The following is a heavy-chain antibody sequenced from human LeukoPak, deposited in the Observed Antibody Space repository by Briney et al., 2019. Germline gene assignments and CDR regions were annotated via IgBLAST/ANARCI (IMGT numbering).Heavy chain of an antibody. CDR3: ARGRAVTTGDDY. V-gene: IGHV4-4*07. Sequence: SETLSLTCTVSGGSINSYWSWIRQPAGKGLEWIGRIFSSGSTVYHPSLKSRVTMSVDTSRNSFSLKLTSVTAADTAVYYCARGRAVTTGDDYWGQGTLVTVSS. CDR1: GGSINSY. D-gene: IGHD4-17*01. J-gene: IGHJ4*02. CDR2: IFSSGST.